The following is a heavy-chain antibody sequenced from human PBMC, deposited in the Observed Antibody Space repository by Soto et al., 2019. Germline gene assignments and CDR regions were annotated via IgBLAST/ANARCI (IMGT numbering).Heavy chain of an antibody. D-gene: IGHD3-10*01. CDR3: VRPLPSGRNYGMDV. CDR2: IYNDGTT. V-gene: IGHV3-53*01. Sequence: GGSLRLSCTASGLSVRNNYMSWVRQAPGMGLEWVSVIYNDGTTYYADSVKGRFTLSRDTSKNTLSLQMDSLRAEDTAAYYCVRPLPSGRNYGMDVWGQGTTVTVSS. CDR1: GLSVRNNY. J-gene: IGHJ6*02.